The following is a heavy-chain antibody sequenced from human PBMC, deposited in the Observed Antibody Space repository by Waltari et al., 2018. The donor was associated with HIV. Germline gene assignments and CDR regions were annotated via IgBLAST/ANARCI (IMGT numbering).Heavy chain of an antibody. CDR1: GFTFNTFG. CDR3: ARISVTYCGGDCSYFDY. V-gene: IGHV3-33*01. CDR2: IWYDGSNK. Sequence: QVQLVQSGGGVVQPGRSLRLSWAAAGFTFNTFGLHGVRRAPGKGLEWVEVIWYDGSNKYYADSVKGRFTISRDNSKNTLYLQMNTLRVEDTAVYYCARISVTYCGGDCSYFDYWGQGTLVTVSS. D-gene: IGHD2-21*02. J-gene: IGHJ4*02.